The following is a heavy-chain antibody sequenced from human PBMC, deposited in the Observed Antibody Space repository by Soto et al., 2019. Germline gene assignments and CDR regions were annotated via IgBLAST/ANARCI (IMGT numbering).Heavy chain of an antibody. D-gene: IGHD3-16*01. CDR2: ISPYSGNT. CDR3: AMVDNYVTPTPQDV. CDR1: GYIFVNYG. V-gene: IGHV1-18*01. Sequence: QVQLVQSGDEVRKPGSSVKVSCKASGYIFVNYGIAWVRQAPGQGLEWMGWISPYSGNTHYASTVQGTLPMTTGSSTSTAYMNLGSLTSDDTAVYYCAMVDNYVTPTPQDVWGQGTTVTVSS. J-gene: IGHJ6*02.